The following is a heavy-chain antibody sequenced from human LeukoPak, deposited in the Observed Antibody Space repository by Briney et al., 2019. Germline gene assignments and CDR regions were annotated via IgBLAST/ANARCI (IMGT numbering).Heavy chain of an antibody. Sequence: SETLSLTCTVSGGSISSGSYYWSWTRQPAGKGLEWIGRIYTSGSTNYNPSLKSRVTTSVDTSKNQFSLKLSSVTAADTAVYYCARGVSRDGYKWVDYWGQGTLVTVSS. D-gene: IGHD5-24*01. CDR2: IYTSGST. CDR1: GGSISSGSYY. CDR3: ARGVSRDGYKWVDY. V-gene: IGHV4-61*02. J-gene: IGHJ4*02.